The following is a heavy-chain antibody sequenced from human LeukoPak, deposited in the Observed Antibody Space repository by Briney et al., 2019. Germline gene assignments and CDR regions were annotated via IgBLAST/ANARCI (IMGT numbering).Heavy chain of an antibody. V-gene: IGHV3-23*01. J-gene: IGHJ6*03. CDR1: GFTFSSYA. D-gene: IGHD6-19*01. Sequence: GGSLRLSCAASGFTFSSYAMSWVRQAPEKGPEWVSTISGSGGSTYYTDSVRGRFTISRDNSKNTLYLQMNSLRAEDTAVYYCARDPYSGGYGAHYYYYMDVWGKGTTVTVSS. CDR2: ISGSGGST. CDR3: ARDPYSGGYGAHYYYYMDV.